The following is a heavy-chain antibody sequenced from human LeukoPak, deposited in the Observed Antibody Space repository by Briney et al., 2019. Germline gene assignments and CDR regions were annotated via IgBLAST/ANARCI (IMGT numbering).Heavy chain of an antibody. CDR3: ARGWPGSYNAFDI. V-gene: IGHV3-21*01. CDR2: ISSSSSYI. D-gene: IGHD1-26*01. J-gene: IGHJ3*02. CDR1: GFTFSSYA. Sequence: GGSLRLSCAASGFTFSSYAMSWVRQAPGKGLEWVSSISSSSSYIYYADSVKGRFTISRDNAKNSLYLQMNSLRAEDTAVYYCARGWPGSYNAFDIWGQGTMVTVSS.